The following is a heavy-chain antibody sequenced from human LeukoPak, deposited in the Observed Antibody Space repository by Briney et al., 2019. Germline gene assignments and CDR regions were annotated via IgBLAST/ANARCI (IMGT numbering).Heavy chain of an antibody. V-gene: IGHV3-53*01. J-gene: IGHJ4*02. CDR1: DFNVSGNY. CDR3: ARDLGGSSDF. CDR2: IYRGGKT. D-gene: IGHD6-6*01. Sequence: GGSLRLSCAASDFNVSGNYMAWVRQAPGKGLQWVSLIYRGGKTYYADSAEGRFTISRDSSKNMLYLQMNSLRVDDTALYYCARDLGGSSDFWGQGTQVTVSS.